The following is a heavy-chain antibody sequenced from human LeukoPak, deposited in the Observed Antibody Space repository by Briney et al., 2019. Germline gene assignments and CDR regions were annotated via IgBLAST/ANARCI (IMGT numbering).Heavy chain of an antibody. J-gene: IGHJ4*02. V-gene: IGHV4-34*01. CDR1: GGSFSGYY. CDR2: INHSGST. Sequence: SETLSLTCAVYGGSFSGYYWSWIRQPPGKGLEWIGEINHSGSTNYNPSLKSRVTISVDTSKNQFSLKLSSVTAADSAVYYCARADSSLLIDYGGQGTLVTVS. CDR3: ARADSSLLIDY. D-gene: IGHD3-22*01.